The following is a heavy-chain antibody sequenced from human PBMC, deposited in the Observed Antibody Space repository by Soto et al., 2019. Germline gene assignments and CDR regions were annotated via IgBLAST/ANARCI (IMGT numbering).Heavy chain of an antibody. CDR3: ARDRSLAEVYYYYGMDV. Sequence: SETLSLTCTVSGGSVSSGSYYWSWIRQPPXKGLEWIGYIYYSGSTNYNPSLKSRVTISVDTSKNQFSLKLSSVTAADTAVYYCARDRSLAEVYYYYGMDVWGQGTTVTVSS. CDR1: GGSVSSGSYY. J-gene: IGHJ6*02. D-gene: IGHD6-13*01. CDR2: IYYSGST. V-gene: IGHV4-61*01.